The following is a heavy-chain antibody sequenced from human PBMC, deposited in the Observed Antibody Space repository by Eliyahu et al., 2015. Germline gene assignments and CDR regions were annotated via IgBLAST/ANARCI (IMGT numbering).Heavy chain of an antibody. CDR3: ARDYYDSSGYYYFDP. V-gene: IGHV4-31*03. J-gene: IGHJ5*02. CDR2: IYYSGST. D-gene: IGHD3-22*01. Sequence: QVQLQESGPGLVKPSQTLSLTCTVSGXSISSGGYYWSXIRQHPGKGLEWIGYIYYSGSTYYNPSLKSRVTISVDTSKDQFSLKLSSVTAADTAVYYCARDYYDSSGYYYFDPWGQGTLVTVSS. CDR1: GXSISSGGYY.